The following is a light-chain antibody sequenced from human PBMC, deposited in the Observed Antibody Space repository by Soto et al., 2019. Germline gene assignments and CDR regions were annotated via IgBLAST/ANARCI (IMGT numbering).Light chain of an antibody. CDR2: GAS. CDR1: QFVSSN. J-gene: IGKJ5*01. V-gene: IGKV3D-15*01. CDR3: QQYHNWPPIT. Sequence: EIVIKQSPVTLSVSPGERATLSCRASQFVSSNLAWYQQKPGQAPRLLIYGASTRATGIPARFSGSGSGTEFTLTISNLQSEDFAVYFCQQYHNWPPITFGQGTRLEIK.